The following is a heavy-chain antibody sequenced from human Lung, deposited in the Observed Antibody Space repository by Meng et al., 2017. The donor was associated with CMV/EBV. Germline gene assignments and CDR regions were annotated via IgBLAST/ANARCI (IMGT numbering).Heavy chain of an antibody. CDR2: MNPNSGNT. CDR3: ARTRIEVEPDGRKIKYYNYGMDV. D-gene: IGHD2-2*01. CDR1: GYTFTTYD. J-gene: IGHJ6*02. V-gene: IGHV1-8*01. Sequence: SVTVSCXASGYTFTTYDINWVRQATGQGLEWMGWMNPNSGNTGYAQKFQGRVTLTRVTSISTAYMELSSLTSDDTAVYYCARTRIEVEPDGRKIKYYNYGMDVWGQGTTVTVSS.